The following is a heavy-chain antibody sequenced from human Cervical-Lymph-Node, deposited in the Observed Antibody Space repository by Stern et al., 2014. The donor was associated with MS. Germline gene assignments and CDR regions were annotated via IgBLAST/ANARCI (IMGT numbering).Heavy chain of an antibody. CDR3: ARTLYGDNDY. CDR2: INPSGGST. Sequence: VQLVESGAEVKKPGASVKGSCKASGYTFTSYYVHWVRQAPGQGLEWMGIINPSGGSTSYAQKFQGRVTMTRDTSTSTVYMELSSLRSEDTAVYYCARTLYGDNDYWGQGTLVTVSS. V-gene: IGHV1-46*01. J-gene: IGHJ4*02. D-gene: IGHD4-17*01. CDR1: GYTFTSYY.